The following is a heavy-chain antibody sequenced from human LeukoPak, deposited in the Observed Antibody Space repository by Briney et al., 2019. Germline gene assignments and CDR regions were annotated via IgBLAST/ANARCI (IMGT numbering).Heavy chain of an antibody. Sequence: GGSLRLSCVASGLSFTNYAMMWVRQAPGRGLEWVSAFSGSGGSTYYADSVKGRFTISRDNSKNTLFLQMNSLRAEDTAVYYCAKDRCSSTSCYLFDYWGQGTLVTVSS. V-gene: IGHV3-23*01. CDR2: FSGSGGST. CDR1: GLSFTNYA. CDR3: AKDRCSSTSCYLFDY. D-gene: IGHD2-2*01. J-gene: IGHJ4*02.